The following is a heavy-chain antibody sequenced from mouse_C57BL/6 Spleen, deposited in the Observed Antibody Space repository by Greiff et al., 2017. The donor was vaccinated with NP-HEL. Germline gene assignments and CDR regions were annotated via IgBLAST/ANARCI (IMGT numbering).Heavy chain of an antibody. J-gene: IGHJ3*01. Sequence: EVQVVESGGDLVKPGGSLKLSCAASGFTFSSYGMSWVRQTPDKRLEWVAIISSGGSYTHYPDSVKGRITISRDNGKNTLYLQMSSLKSEDTAMYYCARGGFAYWGQGTLVTVSA. CDR2: ISSGGSYT. CDR3: ARGGFAY. V-gene: IGHV5-6*01. CDR1: GFTFSSYG.